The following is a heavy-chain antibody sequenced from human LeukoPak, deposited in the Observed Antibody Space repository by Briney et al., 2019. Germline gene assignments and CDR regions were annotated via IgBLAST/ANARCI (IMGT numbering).Heavy chain of an antibody. J-gene: IGHJ4*02. CDR3: ARDSTYYYALRSSGPHYFDN. CDR1: GFTLSHYA. Sequence: GKSVTLSCAASGFTLSHYAMHWVRQAPAKGLAWVSLISSGGTYEYYADSVKGRFTISRHNSKNTLYLQLNSLRAEDTAVYYCARDSTYYYALRSSGPHYFDNWGQGTLVTVSS. CDR2: ISSGGTYE. V-gene: IGHV3-30*01. D-gene: IGHD3-10*01.